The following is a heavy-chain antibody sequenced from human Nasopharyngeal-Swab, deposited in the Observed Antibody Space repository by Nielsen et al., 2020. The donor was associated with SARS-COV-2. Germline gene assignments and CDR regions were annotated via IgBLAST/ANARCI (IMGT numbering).Heavy chain of an antibody. D-gene: IGHD3-10*01. CDR1: GFTATYNY. CDR2: ISTGGTT. V-gene: IGHV3-53*01. Sequence: GGSLRLSCAASGFTATYNYMSWSPQAPGKGLEWVSLISTGGTTSYADSVKGRFTISRDIPKNTLYLQMNSLRAEDTAVYYCARDRGFDGYYYMDVWGKGTTVTVSS. CDR3: ARDRGFDGYYYMDV. J-gene: IGHJ6*03.